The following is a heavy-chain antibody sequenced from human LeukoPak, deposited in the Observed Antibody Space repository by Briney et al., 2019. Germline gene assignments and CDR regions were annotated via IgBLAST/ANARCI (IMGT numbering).Heavy chain of an antibody. CDR1: GFTLDNTA. CDR2: ISRMGFTT. Sequence: GGSLRLSCAVSGFTLDNTAMGWVRQAPGKGLEWISGISRMGFTTYYADSVNGRFTISRDTSKNTLYLQMDTLRPEDTALYYCAKEEVPNDYWGQGTLVTVSS. V-gene: IGHV3-23*01. CDR3: AKEEVPNDY. J-gene: IGHJ4*02.